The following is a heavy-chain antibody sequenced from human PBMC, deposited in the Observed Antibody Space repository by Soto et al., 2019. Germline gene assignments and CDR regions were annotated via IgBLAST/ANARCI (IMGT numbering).Heavy chain of an antibody. CDR1: GYTFTSYD. V-gene: IGHV1-8*01. CDR2: MNPNSGNT. Sequence: ASVKVSCKASGYTFTSYDIHWVRQATGQGLEWMGWMNPNSGNTGYAQKFQGRVTMTRNTSISTAYMELNSLRSEDTAVYYCAREVRRCRGGSCRGYWFDPWGQGTLVTVS. CDR3: AREVRRCRGGSCRGYWFDP. J-gene: IGHJ5*02. D-gene: IGHD2-15*01.